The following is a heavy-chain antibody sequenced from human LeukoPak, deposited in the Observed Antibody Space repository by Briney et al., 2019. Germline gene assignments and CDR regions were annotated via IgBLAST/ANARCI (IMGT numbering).Heavy chain of an antibody. J-gene: IGHJ4*02. CDR3: AIRRGYSYGYGQ. Sequence: PSETLSLTCAVYGGSFSGYYRSWIRQPPGKGLEWIGEINHSGSTNYNPSLKSRVTISVDTSKNQFSLKLSSVTAADTAVYYCAIRRGYSYGYGQWGQGTLVTVSS. CDR1: GGSFSGYY. V-gene: IGHV4-34*01. D-gene: IGHD5-18*01. CDR2: INHSGST.